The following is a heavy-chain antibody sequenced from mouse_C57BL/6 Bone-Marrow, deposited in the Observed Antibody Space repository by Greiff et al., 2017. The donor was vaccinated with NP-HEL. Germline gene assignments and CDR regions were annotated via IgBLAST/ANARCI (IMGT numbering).Heavy chain of an antibody. CDR1: GFTFTDYY. D-gene: IGHD2-2*01. J-gene: IGHJ2*01. Sequence: EVQLQQSGPVLVKPGPSVKISCKASGFTFTDYYMPWVKQSHGQSLEWIGLVYPYNGGTSYNQQFKGKATLTVDTSASTAYMELNSLASEDAAVYDCAVEELWLRRGGRRGYWGQGTTLTVSA. CDR2: VYPYNGGT. CDR3: AVEELWLRRGGRRGY. V-gene: IGHV1-36*01.